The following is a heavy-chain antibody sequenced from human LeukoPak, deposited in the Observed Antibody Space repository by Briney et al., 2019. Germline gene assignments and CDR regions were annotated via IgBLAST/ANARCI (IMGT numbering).Heavy chain of an antibody. J-gene: IGHJ4*02. CDR3: ARGQLGPWLFDY. V-gene: IGHV4-31*03. CDR1: GGSISSGGYY. CDR2: IYYSGST. D-gene: IGHD3-22*01. Sequence: SETLSLTCTVSGGSISSGGYYWSWIRQHPGKGLEWIGYIYYSGSTYYNPSLKSRVTISVDTSKNQFSLKLSSVTAADTAVYYCARGQLGPWLFDYWGQGTLVTVSS.